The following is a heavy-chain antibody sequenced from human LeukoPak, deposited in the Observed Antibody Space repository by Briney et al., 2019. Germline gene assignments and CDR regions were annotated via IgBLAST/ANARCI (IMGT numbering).Heavy chain of an antibody. CDR3: AKLNRVGKPYDYYYYGMDV. CDR1: GFTFSNAW. J-gene: IGHJ6*02. D-gene: IGHD1-26*01. V-gene: IGHV3-30*18. Sequence: PGGSLRLSCAASGFTFSNAWMSWVRQAPGKGLEWVAVISYDGSNEFCAESVKGRFTISRDNSKNTLYLQMNSLRVEDTAVYYCAKLNRVGKPYDYYYYGMDVWGQGTTVTVSS. CDR2: ISYDGSNE.